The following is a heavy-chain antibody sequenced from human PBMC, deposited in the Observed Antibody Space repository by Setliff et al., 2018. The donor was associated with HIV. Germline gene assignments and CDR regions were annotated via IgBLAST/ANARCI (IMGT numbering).Heavy chain of an antibody. V-gene: IGHV4-31*03. CDR3: ARGDAMTSLGAFDI. CDR1: GVSIVSGGFY. Sequence: SETLSLPCSVSGVSIVSGGFYFSWIRQRPGKGLEWLGTVYYTGKTYSNPSLQSRLTMSADTSKNQLYLKMNSVTAADTAVYYCARGDAMTSLGAFDIWGQGTMVTVS. J-gene: IGHJ3*02. D-gene: IGHD2-2*01. CDR2: VYYTGKT.